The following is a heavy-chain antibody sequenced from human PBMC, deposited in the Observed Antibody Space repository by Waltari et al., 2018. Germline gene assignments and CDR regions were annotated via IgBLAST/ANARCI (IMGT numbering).Heavy chain of an antibody. CDR2: ISGSGGST. CDR1: GFTFSSYA. D-gene: IGHD1-26*01. Sequence: EVQLVESGGGLVQPGGSLRLSCAASGFTFSSYAMSWVRRATGKGLEWVSAISGSGGSTYYADSVKGRFTISRDNSKNTLYLQMNSLRAEDTAVYYCAKRQREPKKYFQHWGQGTLVTVSS. V-gene: IGHV3-23*04. CDR3: AKRQREPKKYFQH. J-gene: IGHJ1*01.